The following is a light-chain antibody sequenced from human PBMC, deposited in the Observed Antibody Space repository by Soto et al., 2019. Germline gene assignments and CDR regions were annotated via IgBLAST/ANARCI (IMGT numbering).Light chain of an antibody. CDR1: QSIKTY. CDR3: QQSDGTPYT. J-gene: IGKJ2*01. CDR2: GAS. V-gene: IGKV1-39*01. Sequence: DIQVTQSPSSLSASVGDRVTITCRASQSIKTYLNWYQQKPGEAPKLLIHGASNLESGVPSRFSGSGSGTDFTLTISSLQPEDFVTYFCQQSDGTPYTFGQGTKLEI.